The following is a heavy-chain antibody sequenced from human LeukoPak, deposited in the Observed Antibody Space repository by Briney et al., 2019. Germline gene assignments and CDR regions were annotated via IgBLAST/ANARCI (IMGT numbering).Heavy chain of an antibody. CDR2: MSYDGSNK. Sequence: GRSLRLSCAASGFSFSDHGMHWVRQAPGKGLEWVAVMSYDGSNKDYADSVKGRFTISRDNSKNTLYLQMNSLRAEDTAVYYCARDSLGIRDWHFDLWGRGTLVTVSS. V-gene: IGHV3-30*03. CDR3: ARDSLGIRDWHFDL. CDR1: GFSFSDHG. J-gene: IGHJ2*01. D-gene: IGHD7-27*01.